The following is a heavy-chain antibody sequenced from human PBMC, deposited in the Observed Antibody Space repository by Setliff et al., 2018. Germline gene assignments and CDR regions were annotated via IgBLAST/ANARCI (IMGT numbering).Heavy chain of an antibody. D-gene: IGHD6-19*01. CDR2: IYIGGSA. CDR3: AREQWLDPPGYYYMDV. CDR1: GGSISSYY. J-gene: IGHJ6*03. Sequence: PSETLSLTCTVSGGSISSYYWSWIRQPAGKGLEWIGHIYIGGSANYNPSLKSRVTMSIDTSKNQFSLKLNSVTAAAMAVYYCAREQWLDPPGYYYMDVWAKGTTVTSP. V-gene: IGHV4-4*07.